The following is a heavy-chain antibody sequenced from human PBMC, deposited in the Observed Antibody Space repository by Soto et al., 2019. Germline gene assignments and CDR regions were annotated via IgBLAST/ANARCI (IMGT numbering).Heavy chain of an antibody. CDR3: ARGWLRTGFDT. V-gene: IGHV6-1*01. CDR2: TYHGSKWST. CDR1: GDSVSSNSAA. J-gene: IGHJ3*02. D-gene: IGHD2-8*02. Sequence: SQTLSLTCAISGDSVSSNSAAWNWIRQSPSRGPEWLGRTYHGSKWSTDYTVTVKSRISVNTDTSRNKFSLQLSSVTPVYTGVYYCARGWLRTGFDTWGQGTMVTVSS.